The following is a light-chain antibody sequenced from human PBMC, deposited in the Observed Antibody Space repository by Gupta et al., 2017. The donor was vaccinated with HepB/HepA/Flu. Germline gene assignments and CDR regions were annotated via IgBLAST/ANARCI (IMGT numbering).Light chain of an antibody. J-gene: IGKJ5*01. CDR2: DAS. CDR3: QQRYTWPLT. CDR1: QSINSF. Sequence: EIVLTQSPVTLSLSPGERATLSCRASQSINSFLAWYQQTPGQAPRLLIYDASNRATGIPARFSGSGSGTDFTLTISSLEPEDFAVYYCQQRYTWPLTFGQGTRLEIK. V-gene: IGKV3-11*01.